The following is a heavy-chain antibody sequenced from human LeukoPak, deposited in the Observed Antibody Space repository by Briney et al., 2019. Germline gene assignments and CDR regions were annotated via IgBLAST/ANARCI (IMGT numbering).Heavy chain of an antibody. CDR3: ASRVSGVVSIDY. D-gene: IGHD3-3*01. Sequence: GGSLRLFCAASGFTFSSYAMSWVRQAPGKGLEWVSGISGRGGSKHYADSVKGRFTISRDNTKNTLYLQMNNLRVEDTAVYYCASRVSGVVSIDYWGQGTLVTVSS. CDR2: ISGRGGSK. V-gene: IGHV3-23*01. J-gene: IGHJ4*02. CDR1: GFTFSSYA.